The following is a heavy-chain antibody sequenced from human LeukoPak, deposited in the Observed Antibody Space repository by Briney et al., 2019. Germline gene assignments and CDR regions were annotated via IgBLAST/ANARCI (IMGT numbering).Heavy chain of an antibody. V-gene: IGHV3-30-3*01. J-gene: IGHJ4*02. CDR1: GFTFSSYA. D-gene: IGHD5-24*01. Sequence: RSLRLSCAASGFTFSSYAMHWVRQAPGKGLEWVAVISYDGSNKYYADSVKGRFTISRDNSKNTLYLQMNSLRAEDTAVYYCARGKQMATISAFDYWGQGTLVTVSS. CDR3: ARGKQMATISAFDY. CDR2: ISYDGSNK.